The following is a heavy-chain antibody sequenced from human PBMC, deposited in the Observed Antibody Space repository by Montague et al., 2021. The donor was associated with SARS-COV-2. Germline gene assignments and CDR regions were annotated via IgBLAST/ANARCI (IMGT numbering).Heavy chain of an antibody. D-gene: IGHD6-13*01. J-gene: IGHJ6*02. CDR1: GGSISSRSYY. V-gene: IGHV4-39*07. Sequence: SETLSLTCTVSGGSISSRSYYWGWIHQPPGKGLEWIGSIYYSGSTYYNPSLKSRVTISVDTSKNQFSLKLSSVTAADTAVYYCARLGRQQLVRLSGMDVWGQGTTVTVPS. CDR3: ARLGRQQLVRLSGMDV. CDR2: IYYSGST.